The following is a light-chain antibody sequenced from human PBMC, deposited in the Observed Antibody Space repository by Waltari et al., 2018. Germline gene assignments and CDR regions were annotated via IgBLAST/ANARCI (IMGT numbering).Light chain of an antibody. CDR3: QQYNSYCT. CDR2: KAS. Sequence: DIQMTQSPSTLSASVGDRVTFTCRANQSISSRLAWYQQKPGKAPKLLIYKASVLESGVPSRFSGGGSGTEFTLTITSLQPDDFATYYCQQYNSYCTFGQGTKLEIK. V-gene: IGKV1-5*03. CDR1: QSISSR. J-gene: IGKJ2*02.